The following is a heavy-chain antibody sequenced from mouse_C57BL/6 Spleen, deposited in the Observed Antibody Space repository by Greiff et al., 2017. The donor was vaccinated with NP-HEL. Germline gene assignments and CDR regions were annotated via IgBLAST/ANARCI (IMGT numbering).Heavy chain of an antibody. CDR1: GYAFSSSW. D-gene: IGHD4-1*02. Sequence: VKLQESGPELVKPGASVKISCKASGYAFSSSWMNWVKQRPGKGLEWIGRIYPGDGDTNYNGKFKGKATLTADKSSSTAYMRLSSLTSEDSAVYFCARPTGTDYALDYWGQGTSVTVSS. J-gene: IGHJ4*01. CDR3: ARPTGTDYALDY. V-gene: IGHV1-82*01. CDR2: IYPGDGDT.